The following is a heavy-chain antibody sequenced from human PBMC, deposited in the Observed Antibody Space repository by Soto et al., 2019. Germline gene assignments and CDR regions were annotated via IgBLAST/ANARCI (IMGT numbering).Heavy chain of an antibody. CDR3: ARVGGGQQFPPTGGFYYYGMDV. Sequence: GGSLRLSCAASGFPFSSYWMHWVRQAPGKGPVWVSCINSDGSRSSYADSVKGRFTISRDNAKNTLYLQMSSPRVEDTAVYYCARVGGGQQFPPTGGFYYYGMDVRGRGTTVTVSS. V-gene: IGHV3-74*01. D-gene: IGHD6-13*01. CDR1: GFPFSSYW. CDR2: INSDGSRS. J-gene: IGHJ6*02.